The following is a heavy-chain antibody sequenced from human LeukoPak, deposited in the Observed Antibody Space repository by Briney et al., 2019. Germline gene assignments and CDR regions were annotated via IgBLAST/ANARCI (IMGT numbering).Heavy chain of an antibody. CDR2: ISGSGGST. D-gene: IGHD4-17*01. V-gene: IGHV3-23*01. CDR3: ANEIRPNDY. CDR1: GFTFSSYA. Sequence: GGSLRLSCAASGFTFSSYAMSWVRQAPGKGLEWVSVISGSGGSTYYADSVKGRFTISRDNSKNTLYLQMTSLRAEDTAMYYCANEIRPNDYWGQGTLVTVSS. J-gene: IGHJ4*02.